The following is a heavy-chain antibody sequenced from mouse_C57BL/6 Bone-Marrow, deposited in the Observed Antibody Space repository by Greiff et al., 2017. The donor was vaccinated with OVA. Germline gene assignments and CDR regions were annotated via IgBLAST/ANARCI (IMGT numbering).Heavy chain of an antibody. CDR1: GFSFNTYA. CDR2: IRSKSNNYAT. V-gene: IGHV10-1*01. D-gene: IGHD1-1*01. J-gene: IGHJ4*01. Sequence: EVKLQESGGGLVQPKGSLKLSCAASGFSFNTYAMNWVRQAPGKGLEWVARIRSKSNNYATYYADSVKDRFTISRDDSESMLYLQMDNLKTEDTAMYYCVRRDGGAMDYWGQGTSVTVSS. CDR3: VRRDGGAMDY.